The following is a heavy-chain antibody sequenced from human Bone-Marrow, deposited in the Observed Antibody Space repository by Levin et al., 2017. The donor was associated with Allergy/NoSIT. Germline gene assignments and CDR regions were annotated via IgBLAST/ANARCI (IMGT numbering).Heavy chain of an antibody. CDR2: IYHDGST. J-gene: IGHJ4*02. CDR3: ARAATFCTNGICSFDY. Sequence: SETLSLTCAVSGFSISSRSFWGWIRQSPGKTLEWIGSIYHDGSTHYNPSLRSRVIISIDTSRNQFSLRLSSVTAADTAVYYCARAATFCTNGICSFDYWGQGTLLTVSS. CDR1: GFSISSRSF. D-gene: IGHD2-8*01. V-gene: IGHV4-38-2*01.